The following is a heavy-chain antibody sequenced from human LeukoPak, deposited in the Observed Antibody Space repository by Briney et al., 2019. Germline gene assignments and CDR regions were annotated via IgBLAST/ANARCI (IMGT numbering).Heavy chain of an antibody. CDR1: GFTFSSYG. CDR3: AKDLGTTVTTGSSFDY. J-gene: IGHJ4*02. CDR2: IRYDGSNK. Sequence: GGSLRLSCAASGFTFSSYGMHWVRQAPGKGLELVAFIRYDGSNKYYADSVKGRFTISRDNSKNTLYLQMNSLRAEDTAVYYCAKDLGTTVTTGSSFDYWGQGTLVTVSS. D-gene: IGHD4-17*01. V-gene: IGHV3-30*02.